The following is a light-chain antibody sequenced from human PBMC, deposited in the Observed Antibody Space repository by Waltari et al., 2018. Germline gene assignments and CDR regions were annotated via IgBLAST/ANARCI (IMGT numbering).Light chain of an antibody. CDR1: QSVTRY. Sequence: EIVLTQSPGTLSFSQGERSTLSCRASQSVTRYLAVYQQKPGLAPRLLIYDTSNSATGIPARFIGSGSGTDFSLTITSLEFDDFAVYYCQQRANWPLTFGGGTKVEIK. CDR3: QQRANWPLT. J-gene: IGKJ4*01. V-gene: IGKV3-11*01. CDR2: DTS.